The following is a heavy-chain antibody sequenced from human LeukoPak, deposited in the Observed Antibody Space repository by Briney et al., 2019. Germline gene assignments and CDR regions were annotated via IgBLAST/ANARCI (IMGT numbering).Heavy chain of an antibody. D-gene: IGHD6-19*01. CDR1: GFTFSSYA. CDR3: AKAVAGYYYYGMDV. J-gene: IGHJ6*02. V-gene: IGHV3-23*01. CDR2: ISGSGGKT. Sequence: GGSLRLSCAASGFTFSSYAMSWVRQAPGKGLEWVSAISGSGGKTYYADSVKGRFTISRDNSKNTLYLQVNSLRAEDTAVYYCAKAVAGYYYYGMDVWGQGTTVTVSS.